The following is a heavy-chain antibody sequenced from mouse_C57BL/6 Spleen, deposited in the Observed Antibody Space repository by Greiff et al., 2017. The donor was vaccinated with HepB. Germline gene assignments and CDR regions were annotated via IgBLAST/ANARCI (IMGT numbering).Heavy chain of an antibody. J-gene: IGHJ4*01. V-gene: IGHV1-50*01. CDR2: IDPSDSYT. CDR1: GYTFTSYW. D-gene: IGHD5-1*01. CDR3: AYLRYYAMDY. Sequence: VQLQQPGAELVKPGASVKLSCKASGYTFTSYWMQWVKQRPGQGLEWIGEIDPSDSYTNYNQKFKGKATLTVDTSSSTAYMQLSSLTSEDSAVYYCAYLRYYAMDYWGQGTSVTVSS.